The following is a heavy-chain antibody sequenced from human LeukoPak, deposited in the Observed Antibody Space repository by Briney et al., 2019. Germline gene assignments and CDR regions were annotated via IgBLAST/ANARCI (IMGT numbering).Heavy chain of an antibody. V-gene: IGHV4-34*01. CDR2: INHSGST. CDR3: ARGSPRTYYYGSGSYLFDY. Sequence: SETLSLTCAVYGGSFSGYYWTWIRQPPGKGLEWIGEINHSGSTNYNPSLKSRVTISVDTSKNQFSLKLSSVTAADTAVYYCARGSPRTYYYGSGSYLFDYWGQGTLVTVSS. J-gene: IGHJ4*02. D-gene: IGHD3-10*01. CDR1: GGSFSGYY.